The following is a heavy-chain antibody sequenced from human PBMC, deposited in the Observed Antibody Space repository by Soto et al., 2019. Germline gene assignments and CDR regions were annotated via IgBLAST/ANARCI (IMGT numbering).Heavy chain of an antibody. CDR1: GFTFSSYG. Sequence: SLRLSCAASGFTFSSYGMHWVRQAPGKGLEWVAVIWYDGSNKYYADSVKGRFTTSRDNSKNTLYLQMNSLRAEDTAVYYCARDLIDIVVVPAAPGMDVWGQGTTVTVSS. CDR3: ARDLIDIVVVPAAPGMDV. CDR2: IWYDGSNK. V-gene: IGHV3-33*01. J-gene: IGHJ6*02. D-gene: IGHD2-2*01.